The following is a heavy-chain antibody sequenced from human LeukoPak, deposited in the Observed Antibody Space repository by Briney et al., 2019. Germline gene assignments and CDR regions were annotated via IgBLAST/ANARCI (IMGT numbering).Heavy chain of an antibody. Sequence: GGSLRLSCAASGFTFSSYSMNWVRQAPGKGQEWVSYISSSSSTIYYADSVKGRFTISRDNAKNSLYLQMNSLRAEDTAVYHCARARVKGVVGATVYWGQGTLVTVSS. CDR2: ISSSSSTI. J-gene: IGHJ4*02. CDR1: GFTFSSYS. CDR3: ARARVKGVVGATVY. V-gene: IGHV3-48*04. D-gene: IGHD1-26*01.